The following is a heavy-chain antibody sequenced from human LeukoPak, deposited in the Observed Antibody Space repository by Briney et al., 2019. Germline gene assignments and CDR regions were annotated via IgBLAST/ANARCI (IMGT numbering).Heavy chain of an antibody. Sequence: GGSLRLSCAASGFTFRIYAMHWVRQAPGKGVGWVSDICGSGGVTYYADSVKGRFTISRDNSQNTLYLQMNSLRAEDTAVYYCAKEAFIQLWSLYFDYWRQATLVTVCS. CDR2: ICGSGGVT. V-gene: IGHV3-23*01. J-gene: IGHJ4*02. CDR1: GFTFRIYA. D-gene: IGHD5-18*01. CDR3: AKEAFIQLWSLYFDY.